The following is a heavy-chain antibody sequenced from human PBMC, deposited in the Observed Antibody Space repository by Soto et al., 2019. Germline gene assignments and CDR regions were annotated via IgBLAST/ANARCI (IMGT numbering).Heavy chain of an antibody. D-gene: IGHD6-19*01. J-gene: IGHJ6*03. V-gene: IGHV1-18*01. CDR2: ISAYNGNT. Sequence: ASVKVSCKASGYTFTSYGISWVRQAPGQGLEWMGWISAYNGNTNYAQKLQGRVTMTTDTSTSTAYMELRSLRSDDTAVYYCARAVAVAGTWDYYYMDVWGKGTTVTVSS. CDR1: GYTFTSYG. CDR3: ARAVAVAGTWDYYYMDV.